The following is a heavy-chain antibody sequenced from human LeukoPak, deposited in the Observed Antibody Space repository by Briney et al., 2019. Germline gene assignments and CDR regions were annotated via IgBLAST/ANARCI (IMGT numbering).Heavy chain of an antibody. CDR3: ARGGVAYCGGDCYRHFDY. CDR1: GGTFSSYA. J-gene: IGHJ4*02. Sequence: ASVKVSCKASGGTFSSYAISWVRQAPGQGLEWMGGIIPIFGTANYAQKFQGRVTITTDESTSTAYMELSSLRSEDTTVYYCARGGVAYCGGDCYRHFDYWGQGTLVTVSS. D-gene: IGHD2-21*02. V-gene: IGHV1-69*05. CDR2: IIPIFGTA.